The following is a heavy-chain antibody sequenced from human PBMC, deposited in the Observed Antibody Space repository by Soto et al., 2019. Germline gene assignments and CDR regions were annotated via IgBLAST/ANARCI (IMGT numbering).Heavy chain of an antibody. CDR1: GFTFSSYS. CDR3: ARVEVVPAAMYYYYYYMDV. J-gene: IGHJ6*03. V-gene: IGHV3-48*01. CDR2: ISSSSSTI. Sequence: EVQLVESGGGLVQPGGSLRLSCAASGFTFSSYSMNWVRQAPGKGLEWVSYISSSSSTIYYADSVKGRFTISRDNAKNSLYLQMNRLRGEDTAVYYCARVEVVPAAMYYYYYYMDVWGKGTTVTVSS. D-gene: IGHD2-2*01.